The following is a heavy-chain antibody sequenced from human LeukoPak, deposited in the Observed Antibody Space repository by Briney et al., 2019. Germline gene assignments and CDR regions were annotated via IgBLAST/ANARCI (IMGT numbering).Heavy chain of an antibody. CDR3: ARRAFDI. Sequence: PGGSLRLSCAASGFTFSSYAMHWVRQAPGEGLEWVAVISYDGSNKYYADSVKGRFTISRDNSKNTLYLQMNSLRAEDTAVYYCARRAFDIWGQGTMVTVSS. CDR1: GFTFSSYA. CDR2: ISYDGSNK. J-gene: IGHJ3*02. V-gene: IGHV3-30-3*01.